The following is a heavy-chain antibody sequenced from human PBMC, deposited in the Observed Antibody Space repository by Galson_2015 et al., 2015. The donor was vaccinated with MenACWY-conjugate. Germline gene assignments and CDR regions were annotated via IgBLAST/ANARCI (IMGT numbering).Heavy chain of an antibody. V-gene: IGHV3-15*01. J-gene: IGHJ4*02. CDR1: GFTFSNAW. CDR2: IKSKTDGGTT. CDR3: AVVVASCFEDF. Sequence: SLRLSCAASGFTFSNAWMDWFRQAPGKGLEWIGRIKSKTDGGTTDYAAPVKGRFTISRDDSKNTLYLQMNSLKTEDTAVYFCAVVVASCFEDFGGQGTLVTVSS. D-gene: IGHD2-15*01.